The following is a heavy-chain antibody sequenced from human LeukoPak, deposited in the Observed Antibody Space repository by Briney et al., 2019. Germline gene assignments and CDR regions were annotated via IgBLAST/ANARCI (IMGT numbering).Heavy chain of an antibody. D-gene: IGHD3-3*01. CDR1: GGPFSGYY. CDR2: INHSGST. V-gene: IGHV4-34*01. Sequence: SETLSLTCAVYGGPFSGYYWSWIRQPPGKGLEWIGEINHSGSTNYNPSLKSRVTISVDTSKNQFSLKLSSVTAADTAVYYCARGRRYDFWSGYYDGSDYYGMDVWGQGTTVTVSS. J-gene: IGHJ6*02. CDR3: ARGRRYDFWSGYYDGSDYYGMDV.